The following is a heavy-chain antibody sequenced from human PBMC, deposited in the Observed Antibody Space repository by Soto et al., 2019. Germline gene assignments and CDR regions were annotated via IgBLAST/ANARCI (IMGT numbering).Heavy chain of an antibody. J-gene: IGHJ6*02. CDR2: ISSSSSYI. CDR1: GFTFSSYS. D-gene: IGHD3-10*01. CDR3: ARDPMVRGVSQFYYYYGMDV. Sequence: GGSLRLSCAASGFTFSSYSMNWVRQAPGKGLEWVSSISSSSSYIYYADSVKGRFTISRDNAKNSLYLQMNSLRAEDTAVYYCARDPMVRGVSQFYYYYGMDVWGQGTTVTVSS. V-gene: IGHV3-21*01.